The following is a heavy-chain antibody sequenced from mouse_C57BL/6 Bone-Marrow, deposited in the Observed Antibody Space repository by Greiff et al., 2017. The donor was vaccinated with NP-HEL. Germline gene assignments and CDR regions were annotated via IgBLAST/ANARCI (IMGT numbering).Heavy chain of an antibody. CDR2: IRNKANGFTT. D-gene: IGHD4-1*01. V-gene: IGHV7-3*01. J-gene: IGHJ4*01. CDR3: ARYSNWDEDY. Sequence: EVQLVESGGGLVQPGGSLSLSCAASGFTFTDYYMSWVRQPPGKALEWFGFIRNKANGFTTEYSASVQGRFTISRDNSQSILYLQMNALRAEDSATYYCARYSNWDEDYWGQGTSVTVSS. CDR1: GFTFTDYY.